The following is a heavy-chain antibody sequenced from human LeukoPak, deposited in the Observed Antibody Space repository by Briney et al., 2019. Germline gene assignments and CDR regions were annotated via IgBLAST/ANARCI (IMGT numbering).Heavy chain of an antibody. CDR2: INSDGSST. CDR1: GFTFSSYW. V-gene: IGHV3-74*01. J-gene: IGHJ4*02. Sequence: GGSLRLSCAASGFTFSSYWMHWVRQAPGKGPVWVSRINSDGSSTSYADSVKGRFTISRDNAKNTLYLQMNSLRAEDTAVYYCARAPYSSSWWFWGQGTLVTVSS. D-gene: IGHD6-13*01. CDR3: ARAPYSSSWWF.